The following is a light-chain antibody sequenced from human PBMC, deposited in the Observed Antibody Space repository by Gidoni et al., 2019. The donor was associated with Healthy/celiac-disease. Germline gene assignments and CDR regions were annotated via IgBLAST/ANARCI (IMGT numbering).Light chain of an antibody. CDR1: VLAKKY. CDR3: YSAADNNWV. J-gene: IGLJ3*02. CDR2: KDS. V-gene: IGLV3-27*01. Sequence: YELTQPSSVSVSPGQTARITCSGDVLAKKYARWFQQKPGQAPVLVIYKDSERPSGIPERFSGSSSGTTVTLTISGAQVEDEADYYCYSAADNNWVFGGGTKLTVL.